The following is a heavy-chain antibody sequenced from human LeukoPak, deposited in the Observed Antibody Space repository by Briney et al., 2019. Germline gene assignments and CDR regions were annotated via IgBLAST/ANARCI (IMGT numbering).Heavy chain of an antibody. Sequence: GGSLRLSCAASGFTFSSYAMSWVRQAPGKGLERVSAISGSGGSTYYADSVKGRFTISRDNSKNTLYLQMNSLRAEDTAVYYCAKDVNDYVWGSYRRYFDYWGQGTLVTVSS. CDR3: AKDVNDYVWGSYRRYFDY. J-gene: IGHJ4*02. CDR2: ISGSGGST. D-gene: IGHD3-16*02. CDR1: GFTFSSYA. V-gene: IGHV3-23*01.